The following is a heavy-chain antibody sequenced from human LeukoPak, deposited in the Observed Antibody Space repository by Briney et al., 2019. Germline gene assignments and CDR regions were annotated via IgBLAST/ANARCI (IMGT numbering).Heavy chain of an antibody. V-gene: IGHV3-48*04. CDR2: ISSSSSTI. J-gene: IGHJ6*02. CDR1: GFTFSSYS. D-gene: IGHD2-15*01. Sequence: TGGSLRLSCAASGFTFSSYSMNWVRQAPGKGLEWVSYISSSSSTIYYADSVKGRFTISRDNAKNSLYLQMNSLRAEDTAVYYCARDRWELLSNSYHYCGLDVWGQGTTVTVSS. CDR3: ARDRWELLSNSYHYCGLDV.